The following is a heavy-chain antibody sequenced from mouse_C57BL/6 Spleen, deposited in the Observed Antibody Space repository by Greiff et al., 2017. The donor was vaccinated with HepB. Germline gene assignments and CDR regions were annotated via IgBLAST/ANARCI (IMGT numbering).Heavy chain of an antibody. CDR1: GYTFTSYW. Sequence: QVQLKQPGAELVKPGASVKLSCKASGYTFTSYWMHWVKQRPGRGLEWIGRIDPNSGGTKYNEKFKSKATLTVDKPSSTAYMQLSSLTSEDSAVYYCARSAYDSWFAYWGQGTLVTVSA. CDR3: ARSAYDSWFAY. J-gene: IGHJ3*01. CDR2: IDPNSGGT. V-gene: IGHV1-72*01. D-gene: IGHD6-5*01.